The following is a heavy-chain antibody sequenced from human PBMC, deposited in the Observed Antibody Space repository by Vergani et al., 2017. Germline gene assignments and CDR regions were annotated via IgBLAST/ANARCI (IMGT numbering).Heavy chain of an antibody. CDR3: AHSTGDYVQFDY. CDR1: GFSLSTSAVG. V-gene: IGHV2-5*01. Sequence: QITLKESGPTLVKPTQTLTLTCTFSGFSLSTSAVGVGWILQPPGKALEWLAVIFWNDDKRYSPSLKSRLTITKATSKNQVVLTMTNIDTVDTATYYCAHSTGDYVQFDYWGQGTLVTVSS. J-gene: IGHJ4*02. CDR2: IFWNDDK. D-gene: IGHD4-17*01.